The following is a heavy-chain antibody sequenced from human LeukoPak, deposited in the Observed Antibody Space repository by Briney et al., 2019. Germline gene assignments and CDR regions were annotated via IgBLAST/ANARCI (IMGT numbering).Heavy chain of an antibody. J-gene: IGHJ4*02. CDR3: AKGGSGGPYYYDSSGYPYYFDY. D-gene: IGHD3-22*01. CDR2: ISNNGGYT. CDR1: GFTFSSSA. V-gene: IGHV3-23*01. Sequence: PGGSLRLSCAASGFTFSSSAMSWVRQAPGKGLEWVSAISNNGGYTYYADSVQGRFTISRDNSKSTTYLQMNSLRAEDTAVFYCAKGGSGGPYYYDSSGYPYYFDYWGQGTLVTVSS.